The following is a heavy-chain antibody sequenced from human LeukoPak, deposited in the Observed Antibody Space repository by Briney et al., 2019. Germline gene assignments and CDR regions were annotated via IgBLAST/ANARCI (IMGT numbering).Heavy chain of an antibody. J-gene: IGHJ4*02. V-gene: IGHV4-61*05. D-gene: IGHD6-19*01. Sequence: PSETLSLTCTVSGGSTSSSSFYWGWIRQPPGKGLEWIGYISNTGDTKNNPSLKSRVAMSLDTSKSQLSLHLSSVTAADTAVYFCARYSGGWPYYFDYWGQGALVTASS. CDR1: GGSTSSSSFY. CDR3: ARYSGGWPYYFDY. CDR2: ISNTGDT.